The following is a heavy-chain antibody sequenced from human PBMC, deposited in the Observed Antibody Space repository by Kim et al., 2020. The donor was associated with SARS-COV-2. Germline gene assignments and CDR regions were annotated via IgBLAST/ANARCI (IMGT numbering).Heavy chain of an antibody. D-gene: IGHD1-20*01. Sequence: SETLSLTCAVYGGSFSGYYWSWIRQPPGKGLEWIGEINHSGSTNYNPSLKSRVTISVDTSKNQFSLKLSSVTAADTAVYYCARDLGMGNWYFDLWGRGTLVTVSS. CDR2: INHSGST. CDR3: ARDLGMGNWYFDL. J-gene: IGHJ2*01. V-gene: IGHV4-34*01. CDR1: GGSFSGYY.